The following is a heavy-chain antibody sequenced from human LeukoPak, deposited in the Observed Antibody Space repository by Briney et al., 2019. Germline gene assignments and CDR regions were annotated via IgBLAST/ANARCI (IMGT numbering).Heavy chain of an antibody. Sequence: SETLSLTCTVSDGSISSGDYYWSWIRQPPGRGLEWIGYIYYSGSTYYNPSLKSRVTISVDTSKNQFSLKLSSVTAADTAVYYCARVVDKYDFWSPVKFDPWGQGTLVTVSS. CDR3: ARVVDKYDFWSPVKFDP. V-gene: IGHV4-30-4*01. CDR2: IYYSGST. J-gene: IGHJ5*02. CDR1: DGSISSGDYY. D-gene: IGHD3-3*01.